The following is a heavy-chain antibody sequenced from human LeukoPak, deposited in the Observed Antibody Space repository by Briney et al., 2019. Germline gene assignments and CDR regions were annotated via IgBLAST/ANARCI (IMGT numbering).Heavy chain of an antibody. CDR3: ARAPGTIFGVVIILYYYGMDV. D-gene: IGHD3-3*01. V-gene: IGHV3-21*01. Sequence: GGSLRLSCAASGFTFSSYSMNWVRQAPGKGLEWVSSISSSSSYIYYADSVKGRFTISRDNAKNSLYLQMNSLRAEDTAVYYCARAPGTIFGVVIILYYYGMDVWGQGTTVTVSS. CDR2: ISSSSSYI. CDR1: GFTFSSYS. J-gene: IGHJ6*02.